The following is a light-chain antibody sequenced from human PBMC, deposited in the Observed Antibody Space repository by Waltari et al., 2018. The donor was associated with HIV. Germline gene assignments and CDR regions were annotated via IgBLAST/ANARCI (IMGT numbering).Light chain of an antibody. Sequence: QSVLTQPPSASGTPGQGVTISCSGRYSNVGRHSVCWYRQLPGTAPKLLIYDNDKRPSGVSARFSGSKSGTSASLAISGLRSDDEADYYCSAWDDSLSVVVFGGGTKLTVL. CDR3: SAWDDSLSVVV. CDR2: DND. CDR1: YSNVGRHS. V-gene: IGLV1-47*01. J-gene: IGLJ3*02.